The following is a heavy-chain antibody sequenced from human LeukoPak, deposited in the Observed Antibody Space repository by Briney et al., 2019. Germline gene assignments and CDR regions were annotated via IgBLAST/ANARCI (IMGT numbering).Heavy chain of an antibody. Sequence: HAGGSLRLSCTASGFTFNRDWTAWVRQAPGKGLEWVSAISGSGGSTYYADSVKGRFTISRDNSKNTLYLQMNSLRAEDTAVYYCAKERSYLSYWGQGTLVTVSS. J-gene: IGHJ4*02. V-gene: IGHV3-23*01. CDR1: GFTFNRDW. D-gene: IGHD1-26*01. CDR3: AKERSYLSY. CDR2: ISGSGGST.